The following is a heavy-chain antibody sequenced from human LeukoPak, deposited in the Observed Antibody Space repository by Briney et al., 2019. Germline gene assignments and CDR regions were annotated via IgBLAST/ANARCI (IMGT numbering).Heavy chain of an antibody. CDR2: INPNSGGT. Sequence: GASVKVSCKASGYAFTGYYMHWVRQAPGQGLEWMGWINPNSGGTNYAQKFQGRVTMTRDTSISTAYMELSRLRSDDTAVYYCARDQVPTRRYSYGYPSLYYYYMDVWGKGTTVTVSS. CDR3: ARDQVPTRRYSYGYPSLYYYYMDV. D-gene: IGHD5-18*01. V-gene: IGHV1-2*02. J-gene: IGHJ6*03. CDR1: GYAFTGYY.